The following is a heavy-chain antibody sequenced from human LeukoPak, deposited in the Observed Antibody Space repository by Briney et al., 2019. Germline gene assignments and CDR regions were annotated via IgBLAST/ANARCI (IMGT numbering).Heavy chain of an antibody. CDR2: IYHRGST. V-gene: IGHV4-38-2*02. D-gene: IGHD4-11*01. J-gene: IGHJ1*01. Sequence: SETLSLTRTVSGYSINSDYYWGWIRQPPGKGLGWIGNIYHRGSTYNNPSLKSRFTMSVDTSTNQFSLKLNSVTAADTAVYYCARVEESASGNYGARYFHHWGQGTLVTVSS. CDR1: GYSINSDYY. CDR3: ARVEESASGNYGARYFHH.